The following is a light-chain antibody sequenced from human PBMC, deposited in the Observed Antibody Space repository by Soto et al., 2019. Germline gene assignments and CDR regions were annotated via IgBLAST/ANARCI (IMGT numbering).Light chain of an antibody. V-gene: IGLV7-46*01. CDR2: DTN. CDR3: LLSYNSARV. J-gene: IGLJ2*01. Sequence: QAVVTQEPSLTVSPGGTVTLTCASSTGAVTSGHYPYWFQQKPGQAPRTLIYDTNNKHSWTPARFSGSLLGGKAALTLSGAQPEDEAEYYCLLSYNSARVFGGGTQLTV. CDR1: TGAVTSGHY.